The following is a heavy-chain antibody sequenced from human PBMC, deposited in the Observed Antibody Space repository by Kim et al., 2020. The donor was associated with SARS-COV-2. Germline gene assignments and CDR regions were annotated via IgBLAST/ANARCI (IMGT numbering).Heavy chain of an antibody. J-gene: IGHJ3*02. CDR2: MNPNSGNT. V-gene: IGHV1-8*01. CDR1: GYTFTSYD. CDR3: AIPKLESGYYYVGENDAFDI. Sequence: ASVKVSCKASGYTFTSYDINWVRQATGQGLEWMGWMNPNSGNTGYAQKFQGRVTMTRNTSISTAYMELSSLRSEDTAVYYCAIPKLESGYYYVGENDAFDIWGQGTMVTVSS. D-gene: IGHD3-22*01.